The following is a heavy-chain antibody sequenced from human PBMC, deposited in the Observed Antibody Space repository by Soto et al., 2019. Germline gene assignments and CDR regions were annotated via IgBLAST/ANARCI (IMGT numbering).Heavy chain of an antibody. V-gene: IGHV3-30*18. Sequence: GGSLRLSCAASGFTFSSYGMHWVRQAPGKGLEWVAVISYDGSNKYYADSVKGRFTISRDNSKNTLYLQMNSLRAEDTAVYYCAKDSVKGIAVSLVDYWGQGTLVTAPQ. CDR3: AKDSVKGIAVSLVDY. CDR1: GFTFSSYG. CDR2: ISYDGSNK. J-gene: IGHJ4*02. D-gene: IGHD6-19*01.